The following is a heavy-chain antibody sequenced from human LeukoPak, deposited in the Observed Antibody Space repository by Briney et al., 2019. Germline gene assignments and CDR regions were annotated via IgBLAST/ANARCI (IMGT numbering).Heavy chain of an antibody. V-gene: IGHV1-46*01. CDR3: ARDQEAFDY. CDR1: GYTFTRNY. J-gene: IGHJ4*02. Sequence: GASVKVSCKASGYTFTRNYIHWVRQAPGQGLEWMGMIYPRDGSTSYAQKFQGRVTVTRDTSTSTVHMELSGLRSEDTAVYYCARDQEAFDYWGQGTLVTVSS. CDR2: IYPRDGST.